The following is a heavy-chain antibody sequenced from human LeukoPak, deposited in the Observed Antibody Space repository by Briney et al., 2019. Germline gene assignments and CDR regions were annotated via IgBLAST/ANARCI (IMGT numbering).Heavy chain of an antibody. CDR3: ARNVPVGTIFGVVKRGGGHYYYMDV. V-gene: IGHV3-7*01. D-gene: IGHD3-3*01. CDR2: IKQDGSEK. Sequence: GGSLRLSCAASGFTFSSYWMSWVRQAPGKGLEWVANIKQDGSEKYYVDSVKGRFTISRDNAKNSLYLQMNSLRAEDTAVYYCARNVPVGTIFGVVKRGGGHYYYMDVWGKGTTVTVSS. J-gene: IGHJ6*03. CDR1: GFTFSSYW.